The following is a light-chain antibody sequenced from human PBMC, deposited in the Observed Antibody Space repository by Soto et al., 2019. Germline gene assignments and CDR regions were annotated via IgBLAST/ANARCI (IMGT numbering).Light chain of an antibody. CDR1: QSVTSY. J-gene: IGKJ5*01. V-gene: IGKV3D-15*01. Sequence: EILMTHSPATLSASPGERAKISCSASQSVTSYLTWYQQKPGKAPRLLIYGTSKRATDIPERFSGSGSGTEFTLTISSLQPEDFATYYCQQHCQCPKTFGQGTQLDIK. CDR3: QQHCQCPKT. CDR2: GTS.